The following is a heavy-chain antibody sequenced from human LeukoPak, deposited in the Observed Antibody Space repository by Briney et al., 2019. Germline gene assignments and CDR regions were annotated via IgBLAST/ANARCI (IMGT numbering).Heavy chain of an antibody. CDR3: ARPITMIVVATPWNDAFDI. V-gene: IGHV1-2*06. J-gene: IGHJ3*02. CDR2: INPNSGGT. CDR1: GYTFTGYY. D-gene: IGHD3-22*01. Sequence: ASVKVSCKASGYTFTGYYMHWVRQAPGQGLEWMGRINPNSGGTNYAQKFQGRVTMTRDTSISTAYMELSRLRSDDTAVYYCARPITMIVVATPWNDAFDIWGQGTMVTVSS.